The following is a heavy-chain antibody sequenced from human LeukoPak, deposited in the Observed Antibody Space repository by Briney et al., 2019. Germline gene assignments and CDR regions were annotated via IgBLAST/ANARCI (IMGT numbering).Heavy chain of an antibody. CDR1: GGSFSGYY. Sequence: SETLSLTCAVYGGSFSGYYWSWIRQPPGKGLEWIGEINHSGSTNYNPSLQSRVTISVDTSKNQFSLKLSSVTAADTAVYYCARGRGGSYLAYWGQGTLVTVSS. CDR3: ARGRGGSYLAY. CDR2: INHSGST. D-gene: IGHD3-16*01. V-gene: IGHV4-34*01. J-gene: IGHJ4*02.